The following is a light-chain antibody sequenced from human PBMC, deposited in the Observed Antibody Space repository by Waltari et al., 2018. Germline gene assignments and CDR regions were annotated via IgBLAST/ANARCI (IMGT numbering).Light chain of an antibody. V-gene: IGLV1-47*01. Sequence: QSVLTQPPSESGTPGQRIIISCSGSSSNIGSNYVYWYQQLPGTAPKLLIYRNNQRPSGVPDRFSGSKSGTSASLAISGLRSEDEADYYCAAWDDSLSGFVVFSGGTKLTVL. J-gene: IGLJ2*01. CDR1: SSNIGSNY. CDR3: AAWDDSLSGFVV. CDR2: RNN.